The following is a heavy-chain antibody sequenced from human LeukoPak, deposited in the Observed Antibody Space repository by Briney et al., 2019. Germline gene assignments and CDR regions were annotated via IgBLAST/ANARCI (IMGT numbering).Heavy chain of an antibody. CDR3: AKTKPGYYDFWSGYGY. Sequence: TGGSLRLSCAASGFTFSSYAMSWVRQAPGKGLEWVSAISGSGGSIYYADSVKGRFTISRDNSKNTLYLQMNSLRAEDTAVYYCAKTKPGYYDFWSGYGYWGQGTLVTVSS. CDR2: ISGSGGSI. V-gene: IGHV3-23*01. D-gene: IGHD3-3*01. J-gene: IGHJ4*02. CDR1: GFTFSSYA.